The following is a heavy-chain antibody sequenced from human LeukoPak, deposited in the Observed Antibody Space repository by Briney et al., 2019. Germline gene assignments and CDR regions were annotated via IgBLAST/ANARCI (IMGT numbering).Heavy chain of an antibody. V-gene: IGHV3-23*01. CDR2: ISGSGGST. Sequence: PGGSLRLSCAASGFTFSSYAMSWVRQAPGKGLEWVSAISGSGGSTYYADSVKGRFTISRDNSKNTLYLQINSLRAEDTAVYYCANKYYDFGGGYYFAYGGREPLVTVSS. J-gene: IGHJ4*02. CDR3: ANKYYDFGGGYYFAY. D-gene: IGHD3-3*01. CDR1: GFTFSSYA.